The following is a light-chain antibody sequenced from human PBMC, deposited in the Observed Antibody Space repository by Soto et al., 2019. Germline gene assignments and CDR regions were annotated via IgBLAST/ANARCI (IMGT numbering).Light chain of an antibody. CDR2: DAS. CDR1: QSVSSW. J-gene: IGKJ1*01. Sequence: DIQMTQSPSTLSASVGDRVTITCRASQSVSSWLAWYQQKPGKAPKFLIYDASSLESGVPSRFSGSGSGTEFSLTISSLQPDDIATYYCQQYDSYPRTFGQGTKVEIK. V-gene: IGKV1-5*01. CDR3: QQYDSYPRT.